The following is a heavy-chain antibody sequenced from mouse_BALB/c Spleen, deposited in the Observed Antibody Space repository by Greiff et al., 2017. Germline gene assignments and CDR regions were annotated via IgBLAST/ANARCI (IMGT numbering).Heavy chain of an antibody. J-gene: IGHJ3*01. CDR1: GFTFSDYY. CDR2: ISDGGSYT. CDR3: ARDRGYDSWFAY. V-gene: IGHV5-4*02. Sequence: EVQRVESGGGLVKPGGSLKLSCAASGFTFSDYYMYWVRQTPEKRLEWVATISDGGSYTYYPDSVKGRFTISRDNAKNNLYLQMSSLKSEDTAMYYCARDRGYDSWFAYWGQGTLVTVSA. D-gene: IGHD2-2*01.